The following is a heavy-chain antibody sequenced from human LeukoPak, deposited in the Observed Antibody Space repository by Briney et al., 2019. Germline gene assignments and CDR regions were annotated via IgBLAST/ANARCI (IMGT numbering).Heavy chain of an antibody. D-gene: IGHD6-13*01. CDR1: GFTFSSFN. CDR3: ARGDRSAVFDY. CDR2: ISSGRTYT. J-gene: IGHJ4*02. Sequence: GGSLRLSCAASGFTFSSFNMNWVRQAPGKGLEWVSSISSGRTYTYYADSVKGRFTISRENTKNSLFLQMNSLRAEDTAIYYCARGDRSAVFDYWGRGSLVTVSS. V-gene: IGHV3-21*01.